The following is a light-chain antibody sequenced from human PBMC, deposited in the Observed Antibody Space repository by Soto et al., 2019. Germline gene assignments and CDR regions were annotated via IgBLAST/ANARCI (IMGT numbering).Light chain of an antibody. Sequence: EIVMTQSPATLSVSPGERATLSCRASQSVNSNLAWYQQKPGQAPRLLIYGASTRATGVPARFSGSGSGTEFILTVSSLQSEDFAVYFCQQYNNWPTSGQGTKVEIK. CDR2: GAS. V-gene: IGKV3-15*01. J-gene: IGKJ1*01. CDR3: QQYNNWPT. CDR1: QSVNSN.